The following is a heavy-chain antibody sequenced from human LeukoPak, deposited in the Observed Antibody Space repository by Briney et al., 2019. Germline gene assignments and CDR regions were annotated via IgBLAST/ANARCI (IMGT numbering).Heavy chain of an antibody. V-gene: IGHV4-39*01. CDR2: IYYSGST. Sequence: SETLSLTCTVSGDSIKNYYWGWIRQPPGKGLEWIGSIYYSGSTYYNASLKSRGTISVDTSKNQFSLKLNSVTAADTAVYFCARQVVAVAGTGYFDYWGQGTLVTVSS. CDR1: GDSIKNYY. CDR3: ARQVVAVAGTGYFDY. D-gene: IGHD6-19*01. J-gene: IGHJ4*02.